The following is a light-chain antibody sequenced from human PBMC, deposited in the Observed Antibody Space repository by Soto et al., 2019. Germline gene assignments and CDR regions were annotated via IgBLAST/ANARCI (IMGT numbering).Light chain of an antibody. CDR1: QSVTSSY. CDR3: HQYGGSPPYT. J-gene: IGKJ2*01. V-gene: IGKV3-20*01. CDR2: GAS. Sequence: EVVLTQSPGTLSLSPGGRATLSCRASQSVTSSYLAWYQQRPGQAPRLLIYGASSRATGIPDRFSGSGSGTDFTLTISGLEPEDFAVYYCHQYGGSPPYTFGQGTKVDIK.